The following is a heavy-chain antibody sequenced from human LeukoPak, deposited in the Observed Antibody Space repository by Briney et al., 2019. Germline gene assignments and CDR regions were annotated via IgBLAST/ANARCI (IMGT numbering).Heavy chain of an antibody. CDR3: ASLPAATPVDY. D-gene: IGHD2-2*02. V-gene: IGHV1-2*02. CDR1: GYTFTSYG. CDR2: INPNSGGT. Sequence: GASVKVSCKASGYTFTSYGISWVRQAPGQGLEWMGWINPNSGGTNYAQKFQGRVTMTRDTSISTAYMELSRLRSDDTAVYYCASLPAATPVDYWGQGTLVTVSS. J-gene: IGHJ4*02.